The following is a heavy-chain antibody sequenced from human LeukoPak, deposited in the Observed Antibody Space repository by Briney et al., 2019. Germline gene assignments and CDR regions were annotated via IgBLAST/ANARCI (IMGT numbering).Heavy chain of an antibody. D-gene: IGHD3-3*01. CDR2: ISDTGKT. CDR3: VTGYYEPFDN. J-gene: IGHJ4*02. V-gene: IGHV4-59*01. CDR1: GASLNY. Sequence: SETLSLTCSVSGASLNYWGWIRQSPGKGLEWLGYISDTGKTDYNPSLKSRGTLSLDTSKNQFSLSLTSVTAADTAAYYCVTGYYEPFDNWGQGTLVTVSS.